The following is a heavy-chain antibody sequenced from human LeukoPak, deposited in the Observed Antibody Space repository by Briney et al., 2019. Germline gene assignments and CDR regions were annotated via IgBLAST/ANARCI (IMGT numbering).Heavy chain of an antibody. CDR1: GDSISSTSYY. CDR2: IYYSGYT. V-gene: IGHV4-39*07. CDR3: ARSSLYGSFYFDS. J-gene: IGHJ4*02. Sequence: SETLSLTCTVSGDSISSTSYYWAWIRQPPGKGLECIGNIYYSGYTDYTPSLMSRVTMSLDTSKNQFSLKLSSVTAADTAVYYCARSSLYGSFYFDSWGQGTLVTVSS. D-gene: IGHD3-10*01.